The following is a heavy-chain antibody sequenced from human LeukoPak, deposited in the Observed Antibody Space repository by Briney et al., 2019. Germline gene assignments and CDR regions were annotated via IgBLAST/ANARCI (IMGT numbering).Heavy chain of an antibody. CDR1: GYTFNNYG. Sequence: SVKVSCKASGYTFNNYGISWVRQAPGQGLEWMGGIIPIFGTANYAQKFQGRVTITADESTSTAYMELSSLRSEDTAVYYCAYSALTFGGVIVTFDYWGQGTLVTVSS. J-gene: IGHJ4*02. CDR3: AYSALTFGGVIVTFDY. V-gene: IGHV1-69*13. D-gene: IGHD3-16*02. CDR2: IIPIFGTA.